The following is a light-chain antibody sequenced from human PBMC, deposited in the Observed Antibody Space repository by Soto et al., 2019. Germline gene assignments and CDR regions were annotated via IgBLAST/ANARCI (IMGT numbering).Light chain of an antibody. CDR2: AAS. CDR1: QAINTY. Sequence: DIQLTQSPSVLSASVGDRVTITCRASQAINTYLACYQHKPGKAPNLLIYAASTLDSGVPSRFSGSGSGTEFTLTVTSLQPEDFATYYCQHIDTFRLTFGGGTNVELK. J-gene: IGKJ4*01. CDR3: QHIDTFRLT. V-gene: IGKV1-9*01.